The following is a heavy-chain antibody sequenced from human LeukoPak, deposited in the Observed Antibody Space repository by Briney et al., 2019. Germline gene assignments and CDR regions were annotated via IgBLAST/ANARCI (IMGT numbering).Heavy chain of an antibody. J-gene: IGHJ4*02. CDR1: GFTFNSYD. D-gene: IGHD4-17*01. CDR2: IDKGPNT. V-gene: IGHV3-13*01. CDR3: AREKEEAYGDYEGTFDY. Sequence: GGSLRLSCAASGFTFNSYDMYWVRQVIGKGLEWVSAIDKGPNTYYSDSVKGRFTISRDNAKNSLYLQMNSLRAEDTAVYYCAREKEEAYGDYEGTFDYWGQGTLVTVSS.